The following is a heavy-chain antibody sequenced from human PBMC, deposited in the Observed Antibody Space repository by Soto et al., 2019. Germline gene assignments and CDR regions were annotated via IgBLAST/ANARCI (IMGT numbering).Heavy chain of an antibody. V-gene: IGHV4-4*07. D-gene: IGHD3-9*01. CDR1: GDSVSGYY. CDR3: AREDYYDTGYYVV. J-gene: IGHJ4*02. Sequence: SETLSLTCTVSGDSVSGYYWYWIRQPAGKGLEWIGRMYTSGTTDFNPSLKGRVTMSVDTSKNQFSLKLTSVTAADTALYYCAREDYYDTGYYVVWGQGTQVTVSS. CDR2: MYTSGTT.